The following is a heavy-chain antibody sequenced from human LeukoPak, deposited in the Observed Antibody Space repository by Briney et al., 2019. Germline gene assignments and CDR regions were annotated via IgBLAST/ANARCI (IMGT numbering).Heavy chain of an antibody. D-gene: IGHD6-13*01. CDR3: ARGGQQLVLGFDY. V-gene: IGHV4-4*09. CDR2: IYTSGST. CDR1: GGSISSYY. J-gene: IGHJ4*02. Sequence: SETLSLTCTVSGGSISSYYWSWIRQPPGKGLEWIGYIYTSGSTNYNPSLKSRVTISVDTSKNQFSLKLSSVTAADTAVYYCARGGQQLVLGFDYCGQGTLVTVSS.